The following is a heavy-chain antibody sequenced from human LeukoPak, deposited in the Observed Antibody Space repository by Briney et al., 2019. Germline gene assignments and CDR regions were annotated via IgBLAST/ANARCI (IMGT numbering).Heavy chain of an antibody. V-gene: IGHV1-8*01. J-gene: IGHJ5*02. D-gene: IGHD1-7*01. CDR3: ARGLGAGTYNWFDP. CDR2: MNPNSGNT. CDR1: GYTLTSYD. Sequence: ASVKVSCKASGYTLTSYDINWVRQATGQGLEWMGWMNPNSGNTGYAQKFQGRVTMTRNTSISTAYMELSSLRSEDTAVYYCARGLGAGTYNWFDPWGQGTLVTVSS.